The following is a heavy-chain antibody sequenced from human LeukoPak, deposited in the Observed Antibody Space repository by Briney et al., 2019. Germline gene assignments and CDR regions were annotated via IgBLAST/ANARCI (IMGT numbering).Heavy chain of an antibody. CDR1: GGSISSSSYY. CDR3: ARRLPAAGNWYFDL. J-gene: IGHJ2*01. V-gene: IGHV4-39*01. D-gene: IGHD6-13*01. CDR2: MYYSGST. Sequence: SETLSLTCTVSGGSISSSSYYWGWIRQPPGKGLEWIGSMYYSGSTYYNPSLKSRVTISVDTSKNQLSLKLSSVTAADTAVYYCARRLPAAGNWYFDLWGRGTLVTVSS.